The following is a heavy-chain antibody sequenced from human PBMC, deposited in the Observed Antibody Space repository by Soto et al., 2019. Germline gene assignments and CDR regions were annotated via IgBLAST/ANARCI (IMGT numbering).Heavy chain of an antibody. V-gene: IGHV4-59*01. J-gene: IGHJ4*02. D-gene: IGHD6-19*01. CDR1: GGSISSYY. CDR3: ARVYSSGWSXY. Sequence: PSETLSLTCTVSGGSISSYYWSWIRQPPGKGLEWIGYIYYSGSTNYNPSLKSRVTISVDTSKNQFSLKLSSVTAADTAVYYCARVYSSGWSXYWGQGTLVTVSS. CDR2: IYYSGST.